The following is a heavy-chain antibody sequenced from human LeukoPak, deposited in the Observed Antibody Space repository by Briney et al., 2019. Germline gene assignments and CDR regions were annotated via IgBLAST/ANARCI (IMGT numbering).Heavy chain of an antibody. J-gene: IGHJ4*02. CDR2: IYYTGST. D-gene: IGHD6-6*01. V-gene: IGHV4-59*08. Sequence: SETLSLTCSVSGGAISSLYWSWIRQPPGKGLEWIGYIYYTGSTNYNPSLKSRVTIFVDMSKNQFSLRLSSVTAADTALYYCARHRAYSSASPFDYWGQGALVTVSS. CDR1: GGAISSLY. CDR3: ARHRAYSSASPFDY.